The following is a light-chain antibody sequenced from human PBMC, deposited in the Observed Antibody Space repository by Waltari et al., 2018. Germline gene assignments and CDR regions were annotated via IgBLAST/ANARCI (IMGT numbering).Light chain of an antibody. CDR3: QQYYATPRT. Sequence: DIVMTQSPDSLAVSLGERATINCKSSQSVFYSSNNRNYLGWYQHKAGQPPKLLIYLASTRESGVPDRFSGSGSGTDFTLTISNLQAEDVAVYYCQQYYATPRTFGQGTKVAIK. V-gene: IGKV4-1*01. CDR2: LAS. J-gene: IGKJ1*01. CDR1: QSVFYSSNNRNY.